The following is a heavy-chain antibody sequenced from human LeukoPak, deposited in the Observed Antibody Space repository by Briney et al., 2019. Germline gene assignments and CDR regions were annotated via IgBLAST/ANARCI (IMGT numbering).Heavy chain of an antibody. J-gene: IGHJ4*02. CDR2: IYYTGRT. V-gene: IGHV4-30-4*07. CDR3: AKHYMGSSYNHGLDC. D-gene: IGHD3-10*01. CDR1: GDSISSGGYS. Sequence: PSETLSLTCAVSGDSISSGGYSWSWLRQPRGKGLEWIGYIYYTGRTYYNPSLKSRVTISVDTSNNQFSLKLSSVTAADTALYYCAKHYMGSSYNHGLDCWGQGTLVTVSS.